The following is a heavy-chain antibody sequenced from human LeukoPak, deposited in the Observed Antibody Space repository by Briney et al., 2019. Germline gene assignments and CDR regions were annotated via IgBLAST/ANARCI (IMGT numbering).Heavy chain of an antibody. Sequence: GGSLRLSCAAYGFTFSSYAMHWVRQAPGKGLEWVAVISYDGSNKYYADSVKGRFTISRDNSKNTLYLQMNSLRAEDTAVYYCARDRVPAAPYYYYYYGMDVWGQGTTVTVSS. CDR1: GFTFSSYA. V-gene: IGHV3-30-3*01. J-gene: IGHJ6*02. CDR3: ARDRVPAAPYYYYYYGMDV. CDR2: ISYDGSNK. D-gene: IGHD2-2*01.